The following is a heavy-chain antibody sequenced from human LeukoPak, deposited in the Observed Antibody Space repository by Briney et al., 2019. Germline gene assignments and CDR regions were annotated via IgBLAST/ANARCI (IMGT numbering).Heavy chain of an antibody. D-gene: IGHD2-21*02. J-gene: IGHJ5*02. CDR2: ISSSSSYI. CDR1: GFTFSSYS. CDR3: AREAYCGGDCYPYNWSDP. Sequence: PGGSLRLSCAASGFTFSSYSMNWVRQAPGKGLEWVSSISSSSSYIYYADSVKGRFTISRDNAKNSLYLQMNSLRAEDTAVYYCAREAYCGGDCYPYNWSDPWGQGTLVTVSS. V-gene: IGHV3-21*01.